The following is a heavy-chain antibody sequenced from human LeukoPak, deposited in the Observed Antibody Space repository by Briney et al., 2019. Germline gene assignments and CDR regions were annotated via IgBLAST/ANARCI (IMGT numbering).Heavy chain of an antibody. Sequence: GGSLRLSCAASGSTFSNYWMGWVRQAPGKGLEWVGRIKSKTDGGTTDYAAPVKGRFTISRDDSKNTLYLQMNSLKTEDTAVYYCTSVGFGPYYFDNWGQGSLVTVSS. J-gene: IGHJ4*02. D-gene: IGHD3-10*01. CDR3: TSVGFGPYYFDN. CDR1: GSTFSNYW. V-gene: IGHV3-15*01. CDR2: IKSKTDGGTT.